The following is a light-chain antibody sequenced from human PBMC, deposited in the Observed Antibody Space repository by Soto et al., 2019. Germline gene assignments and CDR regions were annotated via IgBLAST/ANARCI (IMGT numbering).Light chain of an antibody. Sequence: EIVMTQSPATLSVSPGERATLSCRASQSISNNLAWYQQKPGQAPRLVIYGASTRATGIPARFSGSGSGTVFTLTISSLQSEDFAAYCCQQYINWPITFGQGTRLEIK. CDR1: QSISNN. J-gene: IGKJ5*01. CDR3: QQYINWPIT. V-gene: IGKV3-15*01. CDR2: GAS.